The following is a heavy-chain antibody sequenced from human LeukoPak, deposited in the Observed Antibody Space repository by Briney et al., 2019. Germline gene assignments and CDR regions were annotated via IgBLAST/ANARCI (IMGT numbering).Heavy chain of an antibody. CDR1: GFTFSDAW. J-gene: IGHJ5*01. CDR2: IKSQTGGWTT. V-gene: IGHV3-15*01. D-gene: IGHD1-26*01. CDR3: TRVGTTWFHS. Sequence: MTGGSLRLSCAASGFTFSDAWMSWVRQAPGKGLEWVGRIKSQTGGWTTDYAAPVKGRFSISRDDSKNTLYLQMNSLKTEDTAVYYCTRVGTTWFHSWGQGTLVTVSS.